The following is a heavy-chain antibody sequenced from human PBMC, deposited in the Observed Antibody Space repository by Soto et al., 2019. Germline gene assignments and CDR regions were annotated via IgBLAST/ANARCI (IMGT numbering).Heavy chain of an antibody. CDR2: IIPIFGTA. CDR3: ATYSSSDAFDI. CDR1: GGTFSSYA. D-gene: IGHD6-13*01. Sequence: ASVKVSCKASGGTFSSYAISWVRQAPGQGLEWMGGIIPIFGTANYAQKFQGRVTMTADDSTSTAYMELSSLRSEDTAVYYCATYSSSDAFDIWGQGTMVTVSS. J-gene: IGHJ3*02. V-gene: IGHV1-69*13.